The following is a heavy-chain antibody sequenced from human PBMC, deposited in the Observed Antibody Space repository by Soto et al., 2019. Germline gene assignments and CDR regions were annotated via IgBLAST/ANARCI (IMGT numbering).Heavy chain of an antibody. CDR2: IYYSGST. CDR1: GGSISSYY. V-gene: IGHV4-59*08. Sequence: PSETLSLTCTVSGGSISSYYWSWIRQPPGKGLEWIGYIYYSGSTNYNPSLKSRVTISVDTSKNQFSLKLSSVTAADTAVYYCARLGGYSGYDFASWFDPWGQGTLVTVSS. CDR3: ARLGGYSGYDFASWFDP. D-gene: IGHD5-12*01. J-gene: IGHJ5*02.